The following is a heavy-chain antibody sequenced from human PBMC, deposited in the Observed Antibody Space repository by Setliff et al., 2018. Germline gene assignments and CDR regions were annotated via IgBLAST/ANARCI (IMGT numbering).Heavy chain of an antibody. J-gene: IGHJ6*03. D-gene: IGHD6-19*01. CDR1: GGSISSYY. Sequence: KTSEPLSLTCTVSGGSISSYYWSWIRQPAGKGLEWIGHIYIGGSANYNPSLKSRVTMSIDTSKNQFSLKLNSVTAADMAVYYCAREQWLDPPGYYYMDVWAKGTTVTVSS. V-gene: IGHV4-4*07. CDR2: IYIGGSA. CDR3: AREQWLDPPGYYYMDV.